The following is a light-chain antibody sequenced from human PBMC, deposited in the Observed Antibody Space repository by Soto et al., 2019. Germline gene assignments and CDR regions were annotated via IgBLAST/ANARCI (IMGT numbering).Light chain of an antibody. Sequence: DIQMTQSPSTLSASVGDSVTITCRASQSVSTWLAWYQQKPGKAPKLLIYKASSLESGVPSRFSGSGSGTEFTLTTSSLQPDDFATYYCQQYNSWTFGQGTKVDI. CDR1: QSVSTW. CDR2: KAS. CDR3: QQYNSWT. V-gene: IGKV1-5*03. J-gene: IGKJ1*01.